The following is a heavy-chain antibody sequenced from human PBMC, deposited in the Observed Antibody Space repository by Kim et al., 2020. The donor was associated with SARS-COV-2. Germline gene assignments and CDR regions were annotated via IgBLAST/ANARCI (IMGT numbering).Heavy chain of an antibody. V-gene: IGHV3-48*03. J-gene: IGHJ4*02. Sequence: STIYYAHTVKGRFTNSRANAKNSLYLQMNSLRAEDTAVYYCASSPEQNDYWGQGTLVTVSS. CDR2: STI. CDR3: ASSPEQNDY.